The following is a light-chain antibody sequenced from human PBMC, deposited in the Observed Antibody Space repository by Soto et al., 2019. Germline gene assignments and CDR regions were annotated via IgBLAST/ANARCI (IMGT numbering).Light chain of an antibody. Sequence: AIQMTQSPSSLSASVGDRVNITCRASQGIRNDLGWYQQKPGKAPKLLIYAASTLQSGVPSRFSGSGSGTDFTLTIGSLQPEDFATYYCLQDYDYPLTFGGGTKVEIK. CDR2: AAS. V-gene: IGKV1-6*01. J-gene: IGKJ4*01. CDR3: LQDYDYPLT. CDR1: QGIRND.